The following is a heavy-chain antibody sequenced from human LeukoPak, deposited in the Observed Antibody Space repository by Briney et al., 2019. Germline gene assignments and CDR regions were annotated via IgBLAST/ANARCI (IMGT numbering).Heavy chain of an antibody. J-gene: IGHJ4*02. V-gene: IGHV4-38-2*02. Sequence: SETLSLTCTVSASSVSRDYYWGFIRQSPGKGLEWIGTIHHSGSTYNNPSLKSRVTISVDTSKNQFSLKLSSVTAADTAVYYCARGGSSSPPSSWGQGTLVTVSS. CDR3: ARGGSSSPPSS. CDR2: IHHSGST. CDR1: ASSVSRDYY. D-gene: IGHD6-6*01.